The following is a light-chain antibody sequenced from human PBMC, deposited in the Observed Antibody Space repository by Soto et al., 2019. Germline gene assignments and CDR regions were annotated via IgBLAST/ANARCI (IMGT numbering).Light chain of an antibody. CDR3: QQYSSYAS. CDR1: QSSSRW. J-gene: IGKJ1*01. CDR2: DVS. Sequence: DIQMTQSPSTLSASLGDRVTITCRASQSSSRWLAWYQQKPGKAPKLLISDVSNLERGVPSRFSGSGSGAEFTLTISSLETDDVATYYCQQYSSYASFGQGTKVE. V-gene: IGKV1-5*01.